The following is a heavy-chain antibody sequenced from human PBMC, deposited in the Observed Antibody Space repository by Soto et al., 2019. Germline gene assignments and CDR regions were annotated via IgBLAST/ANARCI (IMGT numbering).Heavy chain of an antibody. Sequence: EVQLLESGGGLVQPGGSLRLSCAASGFTFRTYAMNWVRQAPGNGLEWVSAISGSGGSIHYADSVKGRFTISRDNSKNTLYLQMNILIDEDTAVYHCVKGYWKGDVWGQGTTVTVSS. CDR1: GFTFRTYA. CDR3: VKGYWKGDV. D-gene: IGHD1-1*01. J-gene: IGHJ6*02. V-gene: IGHV3-23*01. CDR2: ISGSGGSI.